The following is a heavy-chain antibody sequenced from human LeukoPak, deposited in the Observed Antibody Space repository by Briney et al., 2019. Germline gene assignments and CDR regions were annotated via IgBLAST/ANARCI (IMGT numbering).Heavy chain of an antibody. CDR1: GFTFSTYW. D-gene: IGHD5-24*01. V-gene: IGHV3-7*02. CDR3: ARVSPRDGYNLVDY. J-gene: IGHJ4*02. CDR2: MKQDGSEK. Sequence: GGSLRLSCAASGFTFSTYWMTWVRQAPGKGLEWVANMKQDGSEKNYVDSVKGRFTISRDDSKNTLYLQMNSLRVEDTAVYYCARVSPRDGYNLVDYWGLGTLVTVSS.